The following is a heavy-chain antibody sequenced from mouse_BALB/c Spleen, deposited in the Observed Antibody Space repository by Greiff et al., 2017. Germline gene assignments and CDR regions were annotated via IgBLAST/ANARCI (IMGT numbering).Heavy chain of an antibody. Sequence: VQLQQSGPELVKPGASVKISCKASGYSFTGYYMHWVKQSHVKSLEWIGRINPYNGATSYNQNFKDKASLTVDKSSSTAYMELHSLTSEDSAVYYCARASSGYGGYYYAMDYWGQGTSVTVSS. CDR2: INPYNGAT. CDR1: GYSFTGYY. D-gene: IGHD3-1*01. V-gene: IGHV1-31*01. CDR3: ARASSGYGGYYYAMDY. J-gene: IGHJ4*01.